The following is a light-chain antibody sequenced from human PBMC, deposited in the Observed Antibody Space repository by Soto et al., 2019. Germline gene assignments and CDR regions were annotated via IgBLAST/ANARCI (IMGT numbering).Light chain of an antibody. V-gene: IGLV2-14*03. CDR1: SSDIGGYNY. CDR2: DVS. J-gene: IGLJ2*01. CDR3: TSYTISSVV. Sequence: QSALTQTASVSGSPGQSITISCTGTSSDIGGYNYVSWYQHHPGKAPKLMIYDVSHRPSGVSNRFSGSKSGNTASLTISGLQAEDEADYYCTSYTISSVVFGGGTKLTVL.